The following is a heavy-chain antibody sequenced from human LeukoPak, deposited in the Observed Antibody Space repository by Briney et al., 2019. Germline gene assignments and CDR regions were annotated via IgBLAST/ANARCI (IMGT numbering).Heavy chain of an antibody. D-gene: IGHD3-16*01. V-gene: IGHV4-31*03. CDR1: GGSISSGGYY. Sequence: PSHTVSLTCTVSGGSISSGGYYWSWIRQHPGKGLEGVGYNHDRGTTYDNPSFKSRVPIYVHTSKNPFSLRLSSVTAADTAVYHCARGGDRRGFDYWGQGTLVTVSS. CDR2: NHDRGTT. CDR3: ARGGDRRGFDY. J-gene: IGHJ4*02.